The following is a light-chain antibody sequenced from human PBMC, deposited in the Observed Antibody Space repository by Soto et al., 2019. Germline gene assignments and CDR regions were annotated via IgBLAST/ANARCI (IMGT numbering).Light chain of an antibody. CDR1: QSMTRTY. CDR3: HQYDKAPQT. CDR2: AAS. V-gene: IGKV3-20*01. Sequence: EVVLMQSPGTLSLSPGERGTLSCRASQSMTRTYIAWYQKKFGQAPRLLIYAASYRAPGIPDKFSGTGSGTDYSLTIDRVEPEDYAVYYCHQYDKAPQTFGQGTKLEIK. J-gene: IGKJ2*01.